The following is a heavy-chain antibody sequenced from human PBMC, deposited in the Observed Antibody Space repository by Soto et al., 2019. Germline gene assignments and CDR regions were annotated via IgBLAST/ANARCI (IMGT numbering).Heavy chain of an antibody. D-gene: IGHD1-1*01. CDR3: ARVDRGTATTAVDAFDI. CDR1: GGFVSSGSYY. V-gene: IGHV4-34*01. CDR2: MSHSGGT. J-gene: IGHJ3*02. Sequence: QVQLQQWGAGLLKPSETLSLTCAVYGGFVSSGSYYWSWIRQPPGKGLEWIGEMSHSGGTHFNPSLKSRVTISVDTSKNQFSLKMSSVTAADTALYYCARVDRGTATTAVDAFDIWGPGTMVTVSS.